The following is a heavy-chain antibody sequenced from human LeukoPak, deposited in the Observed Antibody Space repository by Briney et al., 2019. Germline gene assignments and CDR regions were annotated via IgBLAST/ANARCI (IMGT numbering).Heavy chain of an antibody. D-gene: IGHD4-23*01. CDR2: IIPIFGTA. CDR3: ARGDYGGNSYYYMDV. CDR1: GGTFSSYA. V-gene: IGHV1-69*05. Sequence: ASVKVSCKASGGTFSSYAISWVRQAPGQGLEWMGGIIPIFGTANYAQKLQGRVTITTDESTSTAYMELSSLRSEDTAVYYCARGDYGGNSYYYMDVWGKGTTVTVSS. J-gene: IGHJ6*03.